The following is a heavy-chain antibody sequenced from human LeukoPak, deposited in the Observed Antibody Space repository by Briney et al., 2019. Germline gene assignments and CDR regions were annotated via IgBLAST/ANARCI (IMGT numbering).Heavy chain of an antibody. Sequence: GGSLRLSCAASGFTFSSYGMHWVRQAPGKGLEWVAVILYDGTNRNYADSVKGRFTISRDNSKNTLYLQMDSLRVEDTAVYYCVRDLGGRSGHWGQGTLVTVSS. J-gene: IGHJ4*02. CDR2: ILYDGTNR. V-gene: IGHV3-30*03. CDR1: GFTFSSYG. D-gene: IGHD1-26*01. CDR3: VRDLGGRSGH.